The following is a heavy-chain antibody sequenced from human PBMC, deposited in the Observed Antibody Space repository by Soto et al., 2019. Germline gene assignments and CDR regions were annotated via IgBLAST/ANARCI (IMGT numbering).Heavy chain of an antibody. Sequence: SVKVSCKASGFTFTSSAVQWVRQARGQRLEWIGWIVVGSGNTNYAQKFQERVTITRDMSTSTAYMELSSLRSEDTAVYYCVAAGRGYCSGGSCYSSSLYGMDVWGQGTTVTVSS. CDR2: IVVGSGNT. V-gene: IGHV1-58*01. J-gene: IGHJ6*02. CDR1: GFTFTSSA. D-gene: IGHD2-15*01. CDR3: VAAGRGYCSGGSCYSSSLYGMDV.